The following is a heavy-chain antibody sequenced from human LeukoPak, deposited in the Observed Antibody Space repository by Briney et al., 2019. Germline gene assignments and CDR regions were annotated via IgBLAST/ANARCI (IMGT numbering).Heavy chain of an antibody. CDR2: MNPNSGNT. D-gene: IGHD2-2*01. CDR3: ARELTSVVPAAMWDTAMVPIHDAFDI. J-gene: IGHJ3*02. CDR1: GYTFTSYD. V-gene: IGHV1-8*02. Sequence: ASVKVSCKASGYTFTSYDINWVRQATGQGLEWMGWMNPNSGNTGYAQKFQGRVTMTRDMSTSTVYMELSSLRSEDTAVYYCARELTSVVPAAMWDTAMVPIHDAFDIWGQGTMVTVSS.